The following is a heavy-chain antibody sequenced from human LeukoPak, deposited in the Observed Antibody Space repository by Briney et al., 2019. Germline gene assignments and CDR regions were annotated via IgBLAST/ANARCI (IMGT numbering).Heavy chain of an antibody. CDR2: INHSGST. V-gene: IGHV4-34*01. J-gene: IGHJ4*02. CDR3: ARGQYYSNYDY. CDR1: GGSFSGYY. Sequence: PSETLSLTCAVYGGSFSGYYWSWIRQPPGKGLEWIGEINHSGSTNYNPSLKSRVTISVDTSKNQFSLKLSSVTAADTAVYYCARGQYYSNYDYWGQGTLVTVPS. D-gene: IGHD4-4*01.